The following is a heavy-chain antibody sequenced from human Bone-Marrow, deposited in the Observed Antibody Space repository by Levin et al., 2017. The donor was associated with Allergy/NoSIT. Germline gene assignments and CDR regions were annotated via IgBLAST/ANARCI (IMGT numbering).Heavy chain of an antibody. CDR1: GGSFSGSY. V-gene: IGHV4-34*01. Sequence: SQTLSLTCAVYGGSFSGSYWSWIRQPPGKGLEWIGEIDHSGSTNYNSSLKSRVTISVDTSKNQFSLKLSSVTAADTAVYYCAALAGCSGGSCYEYNWFDPWGQGTLVTVSS. D-gene: IGHD2-15*01. CDR3: AALAGCSGGSCYEYNWFDP. J-gene: IGHJ5*02. CDR2: IDHSGST.